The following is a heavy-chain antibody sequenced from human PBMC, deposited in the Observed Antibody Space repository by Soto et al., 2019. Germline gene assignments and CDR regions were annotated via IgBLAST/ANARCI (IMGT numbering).Heavy chain of an antibody. CDR1: GFIFTSSS. D-gene: IGHD3-22*01. J-gene: IGHJ4*02. CDR3: AAGDSSGYYGG. Sequence: ASVKVSCKASGFIFTSSSVQWVRQARGQRLEWIGWITVGTGNTNYAQKFQERVTITRHMSTSTAYMELSNLTSEDTAVYYCAAGDSSGYYGGWGQGTQVTVSS. CDR2: ITVGTGNT. V-gene: IGHV1-58*01.